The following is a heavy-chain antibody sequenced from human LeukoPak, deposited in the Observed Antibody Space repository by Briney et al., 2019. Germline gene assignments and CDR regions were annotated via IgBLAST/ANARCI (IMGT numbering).Heavy chain of an antibody. Sequence: GASVKVSCKASGGTFSSYTISWVRQAPGQGLEWMGRIIPILGIANYAQKFQGRVTITADKSTSTAYMELSSLRSEDTAVYYCARDTERGSGAFDIWSQGTMVTVSS. J-gene: IGHJ3*02. CDR1: GGTFSSYT. CDR3: ARDTERGSGAFDI. V-gene: IGHV1-69*04. D-gene: IGHD3-16*01. CDR2: IIPILGIA.